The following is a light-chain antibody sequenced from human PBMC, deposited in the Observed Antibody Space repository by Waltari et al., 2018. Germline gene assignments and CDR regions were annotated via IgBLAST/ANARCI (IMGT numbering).Light chain of an antibody. V-gene: IGKV3-15*01. CDR3: QHHTNWLWT. CDR1: QNVTSN. Sequence: EREVTQYPDTLSLSPGERATISCRASQNVTSNLAWYQQKPGQAPRLLMYGASTRAADIPARFSGSGSGTDFTLTISSLQSEDFAVYYCQHHTNWLWTFGQGTRVEI. CDR2: GAS. J-gene: IGKJ1*01.